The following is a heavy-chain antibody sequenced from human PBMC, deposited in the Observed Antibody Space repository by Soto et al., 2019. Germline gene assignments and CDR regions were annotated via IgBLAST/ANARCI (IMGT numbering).Heavy chain of an antibody. V-gene: IGHV4-34*01. CDR1: GGSFRGYF. CDR2: INYSGST. Sequence: QVQLRQWGAGLLKPSETLSLTCGVYGGSFRGYFWTWIRQPPGKGLEWIGEINYSGSTNYNPSLMSRVALSVDRSQNQFSLKMTSVTAADTGLYYCARGQQDDYIGGTYRFSVADIDSWGQGTLVTVSS. D-gene: IGHD3-16*02. CDR3: ARGQQDDYIGGTYRFSVADIDS. J-gene: IGHJ4*02.